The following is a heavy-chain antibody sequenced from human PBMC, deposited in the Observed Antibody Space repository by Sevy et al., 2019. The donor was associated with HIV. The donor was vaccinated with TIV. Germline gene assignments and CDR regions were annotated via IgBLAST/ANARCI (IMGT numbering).Heavy chain of an antibody. CDR3: TRVEGAADWGMDV. D-gene: IGHD1-26*01. J-gene: IGHJ6*02. CDR1: GFTFDDYT. Sequence: GGSLRLSCRASGFTFDDYTMSWVRQAPGKGLERVAFIRSKAYGGTTEYAASVKGRFTISRDESKSIAYLQMNSLKTEDTADYYCTRVEGAADWGMDVWCQGTTVTVSS. CDR2: IRSKAYGGTT. V-gene: IGHV3-49*04.